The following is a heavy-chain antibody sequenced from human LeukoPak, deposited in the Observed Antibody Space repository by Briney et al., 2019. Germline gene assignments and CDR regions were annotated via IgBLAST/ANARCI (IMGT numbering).Heavy chain of an antibody. CDR3: ARTAAAGINSLFDYYYYMDV. V-gene: IGHV3-20*04. CDR1: GYTFDDYG. CDR2: INWNGGST. D-gene: IGHD6-13*01. J-gene: IGHJ6*03. Sequence: GGSLRLSCAASGYTFDDYGMSWVRQAPGKGLEWVSGINWNGGSTGYADSVKGRFTISRDNAKNSRYLQMNSLRAEDTALYYCARTAAAGINSLFDYYYYMDVWGKGTTVTVSS.